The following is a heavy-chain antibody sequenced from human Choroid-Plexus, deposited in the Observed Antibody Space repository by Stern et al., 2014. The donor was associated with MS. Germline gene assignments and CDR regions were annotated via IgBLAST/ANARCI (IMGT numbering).Heavy chain of an antibody. CDR3: ARVYNTIYGIVTQRGSGMDV. D-gene: IGHD3-3*01. Sequence: EVQLVESGGGLVQPGGSLTISCTAAGFTFGNYWMTWVRQAPGKGLEWVANITEDGTEKNYVESVEGRCTISRDNARNSLYLQMNSLRVEDTALYYCARVYNTIYGIVTQRGSGMDVWGQGTTVIVSS. CDR1: GFTFGNYW. J-gene: IGHJ6*02. V-gene: IGHV3-7*01. CDR2: ITEDGTEK.